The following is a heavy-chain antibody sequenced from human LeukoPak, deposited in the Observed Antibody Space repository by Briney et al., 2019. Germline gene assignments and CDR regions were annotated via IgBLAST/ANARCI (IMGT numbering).Heavy chain of an antibody. CDR2: IYYSVST. CDR3: ARDPGSSGWWGAFDI. CDR1: GGSISGSISSYY. D-gene: IGHD6-19*01. V-gene: IGHV4-61*01. J-gene: IGHJ3*02. Sequence: SETLSLTCTVSGGSISGSISSYYWNWIRQPPGTGLEWIGYIYYSVSTNYKSSLKSRVTISVDTSKNQFSLKLSSVTAADTAVYYCARDPGSSGWWGAFDIWGQGTMVTVSS.